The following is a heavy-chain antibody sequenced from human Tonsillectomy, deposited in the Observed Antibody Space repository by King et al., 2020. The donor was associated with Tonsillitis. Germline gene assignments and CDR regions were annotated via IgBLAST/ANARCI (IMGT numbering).Heavy chain of an antibody. CDR1: GGSINSSSYY. CDR2: IYYSGTT. V-gene: IGHV4-39*01. J-gene: IGHJ5*02. D-gene: IGHD2-2*01. CDR3: ARPLVPAALKAWFDP. Sequence: QLQESGPGLVKPSETLSLTCTVSGGSINSSSYYWGWVRQPPGKGLEWIGGIYYSGTTYYNPSLKSRVTISVDTSKNQFSLRLTSVTAADTAVYYCARPLVPAALKAWFDPWGQGTLVTVSS.